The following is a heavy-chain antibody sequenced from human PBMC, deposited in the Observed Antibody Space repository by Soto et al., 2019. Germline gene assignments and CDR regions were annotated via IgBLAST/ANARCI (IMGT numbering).Heavy chain of an antibody. CDR2: ISAYNGNT. J-gene: IGHJ4*02. D-gene: IGHD2-2*01. CDR1: GYTFTSYG. Sequence: ASVKVSCKASGYTFTSYGISWVRQAPGQGLEWMGWISAYNGNTNYAQKLQGRVTMTTDTSTSTAYMELRSLRSDDTARYFCAKMSSTDSYDPVFFWGQGTLVTVSS. CDR3: AKMSSTDSYDPVFF. V-gene: IGHV1-18*01.